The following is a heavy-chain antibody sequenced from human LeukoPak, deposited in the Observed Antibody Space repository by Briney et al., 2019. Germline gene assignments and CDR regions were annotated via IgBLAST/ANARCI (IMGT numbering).Heavy chain of an antibody. Sequence: SETLSLTCPVSGDSISSRYYWGWIRQPPGKGLEWIGSIYYSGSTYYNVSLKSRVSISVDTAKNQLSLKLSSVTAADTAVYYCAREVYYYGSGSLGLDAFDIWGQGTMVTVSS. V-gene: IGHV4-38-2*02. CDR3: AREVYYYGSGSLGLDAFDI. CDR1: GDSISSRYY. CDR2: IYYSGST. D-gene: IGHD3-10*01. J-gene: IGHJ3*02.